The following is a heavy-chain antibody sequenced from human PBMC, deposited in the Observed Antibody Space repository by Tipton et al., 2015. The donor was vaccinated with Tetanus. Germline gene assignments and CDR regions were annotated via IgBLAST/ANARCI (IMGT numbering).Heavy chain of an antibody. CDR3: ARVKSWGNWFDP. CDR1: GGSISSYY. D-gene: IGHD7-27*01. V-gene: IGHV4-59*01. CDR2: IYYSGST. J-gene: IGHJ5*02. Sequence: LRLSCTVSGGSISSYYWSWIRQPPGKGLEWIGYIYYSGSTNYNPSLKSRVTISVDTSKNQFSLKLSSVTAADTAVYYCARVKSWGNWFDPWGQGTLVTVSS.